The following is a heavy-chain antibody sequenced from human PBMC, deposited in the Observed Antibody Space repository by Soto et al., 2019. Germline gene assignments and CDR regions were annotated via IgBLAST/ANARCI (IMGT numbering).Heavy chain of an antibody. CDR2: FDPEDGGT. Sequence: EASVKVSCKVSGYTLTELSMHWVRQAPGKGLEWMGGFDPEDGGTIYAQKFQGRVTMTEDTSTDTAYMELSSLRSEDTAVYYCAIDSSGYYYFDYWGQGTLVTVS. D-gene: IGHD3-22*01. CDR1: GYTLTELS. J-gene: IGHJ4*02. V-gene: IGHV1-24*01. CDR3: AIDSSGYYYFDY.